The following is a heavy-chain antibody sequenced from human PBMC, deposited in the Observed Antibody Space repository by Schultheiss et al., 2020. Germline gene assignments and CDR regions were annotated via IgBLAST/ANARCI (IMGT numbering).Heavy chain of an antibody. J-gene: IGHJ6*04. CDR3: VRGRSEYGSSYDLYNYFMDV. CDR2: IYHSGGT. CDR1: GYYISSGHY. Sequence: SETLSLTCTVSGYYISSGHYWGWIRQPPGKGLEWVGTIYHSGGTYYNPSLKSQVAISLDTSNNQFSLKLSSVTAADTAVYYCVRGRSEYGSSYDLYNYFMDVWGIGTTVTVCS. V-gene: IGHV4-38-2*02. D-gene: IGHD6-6*01.